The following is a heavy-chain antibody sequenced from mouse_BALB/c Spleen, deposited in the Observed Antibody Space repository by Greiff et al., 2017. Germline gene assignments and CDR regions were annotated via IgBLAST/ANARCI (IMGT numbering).Heavy chain of an antibody. CDR1: GFTFSSFG. D-gene: IGHD1-1*02. CDR3: ARAGGSSYDFDY. Sequence: EVKLMESGGGLVQPGGSRKLSCAASGFTFSSFGMYWVRQAPEKGLEWVAYISSGSSTIYYADTVKGRFTISRDNPKNTLFLQMTSLRSEDTAMYDCARAGGSSYDFDYWGQGTTLTVSS. V-gene: IGHV5-17*02. J-gene: IGHJ2*01. CDR2: ISSGSSTI.